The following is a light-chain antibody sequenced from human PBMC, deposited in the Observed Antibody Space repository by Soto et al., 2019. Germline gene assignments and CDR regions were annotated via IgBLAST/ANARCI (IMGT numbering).Light chain of an antibody. Sequence: QSVLTQPASVSGSPGQSITISCTGTSSDVGGFHSVSWYQQHPGKAPKLIIYEVSNRPSGVSNRFSGSKSGNTASLTISGLQAEDEADYYCSSYTTSSTDGFGTGSKVTVL. CDR1: SSDVGGFHS. J-gene: IGLJ1*01. V-gene: IGLV2-14*01. CDR2: EVS. CDR3: SSYTTSSTDG.